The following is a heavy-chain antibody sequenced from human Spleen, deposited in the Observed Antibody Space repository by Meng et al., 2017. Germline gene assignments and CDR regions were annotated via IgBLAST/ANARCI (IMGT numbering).Heavy chain of an antibody. CDR2: FVSNADT. Sequence: QVQLVQSGAEVRKPGASVRLSCKASGYTFTSSYLHWVRQAPGQGLEWMGWFVSNADTYPAQKFQGRVTMTRDTHTSTDFMELRSLRFDDTAVYYCARGTPGRSYSDYWGQGTLVTVSS. D-gene: IGHD3-10*01. CDR1: GYTFTSSY. V-gene: IGHV1-2*02. J-gene: IGHJ4*02. CDR3: ARGTPGRSYSDY.